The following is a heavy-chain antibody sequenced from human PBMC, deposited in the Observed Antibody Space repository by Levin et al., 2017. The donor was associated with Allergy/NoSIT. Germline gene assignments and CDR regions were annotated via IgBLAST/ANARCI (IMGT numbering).Heavy chain of an antibody. J-gene: IGHJ4*02. Sequence: SETLSLTCAVYGGSFSGYYWSWIRQPPGKGLEWIGEINHSGSTNYNPSLKSRVTISVDTSKNQFSLKLSSVTAADTAVYYCARGGEDWLFPIDYWGQGTLVTVSS. CDR1: GGSFSGYY. D-gene: IGHD3/OR15-3a*01. CDR2: INHSGST. CDR3: ARGGEDWLFPIDY. V-gene: IGHV4-34*01.